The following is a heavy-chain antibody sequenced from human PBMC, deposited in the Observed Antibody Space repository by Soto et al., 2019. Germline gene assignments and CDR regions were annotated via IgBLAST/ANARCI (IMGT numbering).Heavy chain of an antibody. CDR2: INHSGST. J-gene: IGHJ4*02. CDR3: ARNYRRIAAAGFDY. D-gene: IGHD6-13*01. V-gene: IGHV4-34*01. Sequence: SETLSLTCAVYGGSFSGYYWSWIRQPPGKGLEWIGEINHSGSTNYNPSLKSRVTISVDTSKNQFSLKLSSVTAADTAVYYCARNYRRIAAAGFDYWGQGTLDTVSS. CDR1: GGSFSGYY.